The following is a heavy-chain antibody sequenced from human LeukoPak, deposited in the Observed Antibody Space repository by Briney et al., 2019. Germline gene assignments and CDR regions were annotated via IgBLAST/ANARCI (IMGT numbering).Heavy chain of an antibody. V-gene: IGHV3-30*03. CDR2: ILYDGSNK. CDR3: ARVRTQWLVRAAFAI. D-gene: IGHD6-19*01. CDR1: GFTFSSYG. J-gene: IGHJ3*02. Sequence: PGGSLRLSCAASGFTFSSYGMHWVRQAPGKGLEWVAVILYDGSNKYYADSVKGRFTISRDNSKNTLYLQMNSRRAENTAVYYCARVRTQWLVRAAFAIWAQGTMVTVSS.